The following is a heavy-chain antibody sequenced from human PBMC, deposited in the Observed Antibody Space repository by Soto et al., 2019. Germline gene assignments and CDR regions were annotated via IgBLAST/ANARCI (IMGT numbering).Heavy chain of an antibody. Sequence: GGSLRLSCAASGFTFGSYAVSWVRQAPGQGLEWVAGITGSGGSAYYADSVKGRFTISRDNTKNTLYLQMNSLRAEDTAVYYCVKAVLGAYYYDSSGYFTPNWFDPWGQGTLVTVS. CDR2: ITGSGGSA. J-gene: IGHJ5*02. CDR3: VKAVLGAYYYDSSGYFTPNWFDP. D-gene: IGHD3-22*01. V-gene: IGHV3-23*01. CDR1: GFTFGSYA.